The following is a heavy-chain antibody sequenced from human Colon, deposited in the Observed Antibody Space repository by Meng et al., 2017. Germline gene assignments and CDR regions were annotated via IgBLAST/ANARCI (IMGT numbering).Heavy chain of an antibody. CDR3: AKQFRDFGLVTSFDY. CDR1: GITLMNYG. D-gene: IGHD3/OR15-3a*01. Sequence: GESLKISCAASGITLMNYGMHWVRQAPGKGLEWVSGNSGSGSITYYADSLRGRFTTSRDNSKNTLYLQMRSLRAEDTAVYYCAKQFRDFGLVTSFDYWGQGALVTVSS. CDR2: NSGSGSIT. J-gene: IGHJ4*02. V-gene: IGHV3-23*01.